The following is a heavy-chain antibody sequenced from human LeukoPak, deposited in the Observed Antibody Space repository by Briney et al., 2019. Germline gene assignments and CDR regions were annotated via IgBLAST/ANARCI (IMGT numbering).Heavy chain of an antibody. D-gene: IGHD4-23*01. Sequence: PSETLSLTCTVSGYSISSGYYWGWIRQPPGEGLEWIAYFYASGSTNYNPSLKSRVTISVDASKNQFSLKLSSVTAADTAVYYCARDPNYGGNLYYFDYWGQGTLVTVSS. V-gene: IGHV4-61*01. CDR1: GYSISSGYY. CDR2: FYASGST. CDR3: ARDPNYGGNLYYFDY. J-gene: IGHJ4*02.